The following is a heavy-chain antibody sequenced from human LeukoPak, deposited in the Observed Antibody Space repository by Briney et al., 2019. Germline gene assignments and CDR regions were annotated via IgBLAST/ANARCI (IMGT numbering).Heavy chain of an antibody. CDR1: GYTFTSYY. V-gene: IGHV1-46*01. J-gene: IGHJ4*02. D-gene: IGHD2-2*01. Sequence: ASVKVSCKASGYTFTSYYMHWVRQAPGQGLEWMGIINPSGGSTNYAQKFQGRVTITADKSTSTAYMELSSLRSEDTAVYYCARDHCSSTSCYGNVDYWGQGTLVTVSS. CDR2: INPSGGST. CDR3: ARDHCSSTSCYGNVDY.